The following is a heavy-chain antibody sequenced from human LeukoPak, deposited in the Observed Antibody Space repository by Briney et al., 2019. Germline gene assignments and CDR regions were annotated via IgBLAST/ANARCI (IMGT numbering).Heavy chain of an antibody. J-gene: IGHJ6*02. CDR1: GFTFSSYA. CDR3: ATDYGDYRHYYYYGMGV. CDR2: ISGSGGST. Sequence: GGSLRLSCAASGFTFSSYAMSWVRQAPGKGLEWVSAISGSGGSTYYADSVKGRFTISRDNSKNTLYLQMNSLRAEDTAVYYCATDYGDYRHYYYYGMGVWGQGTTVTVSS. D-gene: IGHD4-17*01. V-gene: IGHV3-23*01.